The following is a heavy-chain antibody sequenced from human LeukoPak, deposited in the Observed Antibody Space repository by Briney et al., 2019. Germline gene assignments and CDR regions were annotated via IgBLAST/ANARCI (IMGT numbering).Heavy chain of an antibody. CDR3: AKDRSDIFDAFDI. Sequence: PGESLRLTCAASGFTFSSYAMSWIRQAPGKGLEWISAISGSGGSTYYAASMKGRFTIARDNYKNSLYLQMNSLRAEDTAVYYCAKDRSDIFDAFDIWGQGTMVTVSS. D-gene: IGHD3-9*01. J-gene: IGHJ3*02. CDR2: ISGSGGST. CDR1: GFTFSSYA. V-gene: IGHV3-23*01.